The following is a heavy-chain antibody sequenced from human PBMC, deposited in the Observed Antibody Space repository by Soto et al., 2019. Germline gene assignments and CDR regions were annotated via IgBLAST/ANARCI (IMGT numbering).Heavy chain of an antibody. CDR1: GYSFTSYW. J-gene: IGHJ5*02. V-gene: IGHV5-51*01. CDR3: ARWAYYYGSGSHNWFDP. D-gene: IGHD3-10*01. Sequence: PGESLKIYCKGSGYSFTSYWIGWVRQMPGKGLEWMGIIYPGDSDTRYSPSFQGQVTISADKSISTAYLQWSSLKASDTAMYYCARWAYYYGSGSHNWFDPWGQGTLVTVSS. CDR2: IYPGDSDT.